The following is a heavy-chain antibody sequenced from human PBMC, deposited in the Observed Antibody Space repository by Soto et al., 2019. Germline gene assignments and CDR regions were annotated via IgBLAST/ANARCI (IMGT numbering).Heavy chain of an antibody. CDR3: ARVGFGEWGYAMEV. J-gene: IGHJ6*02. Sequence: VQLVESGGGLVKPGGSLRLSCAASGLTFSDSYLNWIRHAPGKGLEWLAYISSTGSSIFYAGSVKGRFTISRDNAKNSLFLQINSRRTEDTPMYYCARVGFGEWGYAMEVWGQGTTVTVSS. CDR2: ISSTGSSI. D-gene: IGHD3-10*01. V-gene: IGHV3-11*01. CDR1: GLTFSDSY.